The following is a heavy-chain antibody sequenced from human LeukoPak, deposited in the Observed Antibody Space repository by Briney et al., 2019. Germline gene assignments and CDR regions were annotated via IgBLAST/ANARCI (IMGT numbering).Heavy chain of an antibody. D-gene: IGHD2-2*01. CDR2: ISSSSSYI. J-gene: IGHJ3*02. Sequence: GGSLRLSCAASGFTFSSYSMNWVRQAPGKGLEWVSSISSSSSYIYYADSVKGRFAISRDNSKNTLYLQMNSLRAEDTAVYYCARAVVPAAIWRAFDIWGQGTMVTVSS. CDR3: ARAVVPAAIWRAFDI. V-gene: IGHV3-21*01. CDR1: GFTFSSYS.